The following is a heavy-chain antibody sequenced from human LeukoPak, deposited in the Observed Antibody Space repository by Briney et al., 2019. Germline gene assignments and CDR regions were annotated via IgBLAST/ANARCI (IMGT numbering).Heavy chain of an antibody. CDR3: AVVGQQLGYGMDV. D-gene: IGHD6-13*01. Sequence: KFQGRVTITRDTSASTAYMELSSRRSEDTAVYYCAVVGQQLGYGMDVWGQGTTVTVSS. V-gene: IGHV1-3*01. J-gene: IGHJ6*02.